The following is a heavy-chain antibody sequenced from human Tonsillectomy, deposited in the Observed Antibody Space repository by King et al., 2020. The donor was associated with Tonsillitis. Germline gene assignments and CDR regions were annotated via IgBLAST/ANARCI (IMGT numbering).Heavy chain of an antibody. V-gene: IGHV1-18*04. J-gene: IGHJ4*02. D-gene: IGHD3-22*01. CDR2: ISPYNGNR. CDR1: GYTFASYV. CDR3: ARDQRNYFDSSGYPVDY. Sequence: QLVQSGAEVKKPGDSVKVSCKASGYTFASYVINWVRQAPGQGLEWMGWISPYNGNRNYAQKFQGRVTLTTETSTSTAYMDLRSLRSDDTAVYYCARDQRNYFDSSGYPVDYWGQGTLVTVSS.